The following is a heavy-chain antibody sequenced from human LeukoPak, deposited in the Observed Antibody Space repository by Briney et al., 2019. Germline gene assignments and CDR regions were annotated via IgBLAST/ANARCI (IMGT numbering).Heavy chain of an antibody. CDR2: INTNTGNP. Sequence: ASVKVSCKASGYTFTSNDTNWVRQATGQGLEWMGWINTNTGNPTYAQGFTGRFVFSLDTSVSTAYLQISSLKAEDTAVYYCARDRDGRGYCSSTSCLQRNNWFDPWGQGTLVTVSS. J-gene: IGHJ5*02. D-gene: IGHD2-2*01. CDR1: GYTFTSND. CDR3: ARDRDGRGYCSSTSCLQRNNWFDP. V-gene: IGHV7-4-1*02.